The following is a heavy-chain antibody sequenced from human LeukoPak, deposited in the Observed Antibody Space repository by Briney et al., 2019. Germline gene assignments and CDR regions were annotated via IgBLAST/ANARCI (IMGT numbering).Heavy chain of an antibody. V-gene: IGHV3-53*01. D-gene: IGHD6-13*01. J-gene: IGHJ4*02. CDR1: GFTVSSNY. Sequence: AGGSLRLSCAASGFTVSSNYVSWVRQAPGKGLEWVSVIYSGGATFYADSVKGRFTISRDDSENTLYLQMNSLRAEDTAVYYCARGSHVGEAGILDNWGQGILVTVSS. CDR3: ARGSHVGEAGILDN. CDR2: IYSGGAT.